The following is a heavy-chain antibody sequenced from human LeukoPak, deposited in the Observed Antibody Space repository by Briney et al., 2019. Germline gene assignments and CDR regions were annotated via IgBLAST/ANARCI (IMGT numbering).Heavy chain of an antibody. D-gene: IGHD2/OR15-2a*01. V-gene: IGHV1-18*01. CDR1: GYPFTSYG. CDR2: IAAYNGAT. J-gene: IGHJ4*02. CDR3: AREDSNSENF. Sequence: ASVKVSCKVSGYPFTSYGLTWVRQTPGQGLQWMGWIAAYNGATNYAQIFQGRISMTTDTSTSTGYMELRSLTSDDTAVYYCAREDSNSENFWGQGTLVTVSS.